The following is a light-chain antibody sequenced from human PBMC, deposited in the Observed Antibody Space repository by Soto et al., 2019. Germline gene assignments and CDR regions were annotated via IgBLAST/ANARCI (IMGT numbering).Light chain of an antibody. J-gene: IGLJ1*01. CDR3: CSYAGSYTYV. CDR1: NSDVGGYNY. CDR2: DVS. V-gene: IGLV2-11*01. Sequence: SVLFQPPSVSGAPWQSVTISFPGTNSDVGGYNYVSWYQQHPGKAPKLMIYDVSKRPSGVPDRFSGSKSGNTASLTISGLQAEDEADYYCCSYAGSYTYVFGTGTKVTVL.